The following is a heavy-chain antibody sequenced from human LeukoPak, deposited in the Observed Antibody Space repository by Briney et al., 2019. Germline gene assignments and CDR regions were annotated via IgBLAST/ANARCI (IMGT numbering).Heavy chain of an antibody. V-gene: IGHV1-69*05. CDR2: IIPIFGTA. J-gene: IGHJ3*02. Sequence: SVKVSCKASGGTFSSYAISWVRQAPGQGLEWMGRIIPIFGTANYAQKFQGRDTITTDESTSTAYMELSSLRSEDTAVYYCARAYRAAVTPSDAFDIWGQGTMVTVSS. CDR1: GGTFSSYA. D-gene: IGHD4-11*01. CDR3: ARAYRAAVTPSDAFDI.